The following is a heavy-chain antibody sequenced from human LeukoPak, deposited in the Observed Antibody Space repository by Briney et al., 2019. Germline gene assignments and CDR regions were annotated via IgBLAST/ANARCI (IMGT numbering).Heavy chain of an antibody. CDR3: ARATSSGWIIYYFDY. J-gene: IGHJ4*02. D-gene: IGHD6-19*01. Sequence: SETLSLTCTVSSGSISSHHWSWIRQPPGKGLEWIGDIYYSGSTNYNPSLKSRVTISVDTSKNQFSLKLSSVTPADTAVYYCARATSSGWIIYYFDYWGQGTLVTVSS. CDR2: IYYSGST. CDR1: SGSISSHH. V-gene: IGHV4-59*11.